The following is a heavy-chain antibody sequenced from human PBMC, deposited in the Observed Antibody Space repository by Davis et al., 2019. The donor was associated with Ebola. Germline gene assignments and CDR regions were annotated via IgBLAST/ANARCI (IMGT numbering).Heavy chain of an antibody. CDR1: GFTFSSYW. CDR3: ARALLPRYSYGSYYYYGMDV. J-gene: IGHJ6*02. V-gene: IGHV3-7*01. Sequence: PGGSLRLSCSASGFTFSSYWMSWVRQAPGKGLEWVANIKQDGSEKYYVDSVKGRFTISRDNAKNSLYLQMNSLRAEDTAVYYCARALLPRYSYGSYYYYGMDVWGQGTTVTVSS. CDR2: IKQDGSEK. D-gene: IGHD5-18*01.